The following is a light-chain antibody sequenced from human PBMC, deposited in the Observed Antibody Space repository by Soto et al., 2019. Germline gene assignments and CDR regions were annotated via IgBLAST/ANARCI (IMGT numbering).Light chain of an antibody. CDR1: QSVSNNY. J-gene: IGKJ4*01. CDR2: GAS. V-gene: IGKV3-20*01. Sequence: EIVLTQSPGTLSLSPGERATLSCRASQSVSNNYLAWYQQKPGQAPRLLIYGASNRATGIPDRFSGSGSGTDFTLTISSLQPEDVATYYCQQSLSTLLTFGGGTKVDIK. CDR3: QQSLSTLLT.